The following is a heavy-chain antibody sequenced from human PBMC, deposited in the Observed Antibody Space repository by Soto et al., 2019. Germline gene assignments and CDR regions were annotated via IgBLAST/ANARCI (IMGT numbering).Heavy chain of an antibody. CDR2: ISSNSAYI. J-gene: IGHJ5*02. CDR1: GFTFRSFT. CDR3: TRDASRDSSARGWFDP. V-gene: IGHV3-21*01. D-gene: IGHD6-13*01. Sequence: SGGSLRLSCAASGFTFRSFTMNWVRQAPGKGLEWVSTISSNSAYIYYTDALRGRFTISRDNAKNSLHLQMNSLRAEDTAVYYCTRDASRDSSARGWFDPWGPGTLVTVSS.